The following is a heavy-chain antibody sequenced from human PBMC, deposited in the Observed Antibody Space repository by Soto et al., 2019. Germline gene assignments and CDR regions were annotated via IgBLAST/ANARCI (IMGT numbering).Heavy chain of an antibody. Sequence: GWSLRLSCAASGFTFSSYSMNWVRQAPGKGLEWVSSISSSSSYIYYADSVKGRFTISRDNAKNSLYLQMNTLRAEDTAVYYCAREGKLGYWGQGTLVTLSS. D-gene: IGHD6-6*01. CDR2: ISSSSSYI. CDR1: GFTFSSYS. CDR3: AREGKLGY. J-gene: IGHJ4*02. V-gene: IGHV3-21*04.